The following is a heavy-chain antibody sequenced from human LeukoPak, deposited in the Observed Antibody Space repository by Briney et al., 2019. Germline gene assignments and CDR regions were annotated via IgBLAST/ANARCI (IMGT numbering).Heavy chain of an antibody. V-gene: IGHV3-23*01. CDR1: GFTFSSYA. Sequence: GGSLRLSCAASGFTFSSYAMSWVRQAPGKGLEWVSAISGSGGSTYYADSVKGRFTISRDNSKNTLYPQMNSLRAEHTAVYYCAKDLTARPRAFDYWGQGTLVTVSS. J-gene: IGHJ4*02. D-gene: IGHD6-6*01. CDR2: ISGSGGST. CDR3: AKDLTARPRAFDY.